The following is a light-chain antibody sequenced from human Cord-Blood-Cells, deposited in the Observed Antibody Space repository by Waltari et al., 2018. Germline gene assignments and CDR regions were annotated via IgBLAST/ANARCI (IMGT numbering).Light chain of an antibody. Sequence: IRVTQSPSSFSASTGDRVTITCRASQGISSYLAWYQQKPGKAPKLLIYAASTLQSGVPSRFSGSGSGTDFTLTISCLQSEDFATYYCQQYYSYPLTFGPGTKVD. CDR2: AAS. V-gene: IGKV1-8*01. CDR3: QQYYSYPLT. J-gene: IGKJ3*01. CDR1: QGISSY.